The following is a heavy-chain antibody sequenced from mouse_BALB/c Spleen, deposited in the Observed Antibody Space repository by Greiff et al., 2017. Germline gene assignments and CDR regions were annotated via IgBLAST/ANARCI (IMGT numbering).Heavy chain of an antibody. Sequence: VQLQQSGPGLVKPSQSLSLTCSVTGYSITSGYYWNWIRQFPGNKLEWMGYISYDGSNNYNPSLKNRISITRDTSKNQFFLKLNSVTTEDTATYYCARDNYDYRFAYWGQGTLVTVSA. D-gene: IGHD2-4*01. V-gene: IGHV3-6*02. CDR1: GYSITSGYY. CDR3: ARDNYDYRFAY. J-gene: IGHJ3*01. CDR2: ISYDGSN.